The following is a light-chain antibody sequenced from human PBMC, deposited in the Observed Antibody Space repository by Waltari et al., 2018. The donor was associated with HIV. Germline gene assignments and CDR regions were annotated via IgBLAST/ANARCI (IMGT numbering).Light chain of an antibody. Sequence: SYVLTQPPSVSVAPGQTATITCGGNNIKSKNVHWYRQRPGQAPTLVVYDDSARPSGIPERFSGSHSENTATLTISRVEAGDEADYYCQVWDSTTDEGVFGGGTKLVVL. CDR3: QVWDSTTDEGV. V-gene: IGLV3-21*02. CDR2: DDS. CDR1: NIKSKN. J-gene: IGLJ2*01.